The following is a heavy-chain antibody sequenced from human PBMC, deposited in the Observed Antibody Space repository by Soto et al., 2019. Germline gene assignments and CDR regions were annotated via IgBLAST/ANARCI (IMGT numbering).Heavy chain of an antibody. CDR2: IYQTGSI. D-gene: IGHD3-3*01. Sequence: SETLSLTCAVSGGSINNYFWSWVRQPPGKGLEWIGEIYQTGSINYNPSLRSRLTISVDKSKKHLSLKVDSVTAADTAFYYCVRGNDNYDFWNNWSLDPWGQGTLVAVSS. CDR1: GGSINNYFW. V-gene: IGHV4-4*02. J-gene: IGHJ5*02. CDR3: VRGNDNYDFWNNWSLDP.